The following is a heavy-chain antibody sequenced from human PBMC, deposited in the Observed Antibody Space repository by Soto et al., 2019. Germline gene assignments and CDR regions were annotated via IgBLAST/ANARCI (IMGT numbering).Heavy chain of an antibody. CDR2: IYQSGTT. CDR3: ARDSSGRHDY. J-gene: IGHJ4*02. V-gene: IGHV4-61*01. Sequence: SETLSLTCSVSGGSVRSGSYYWTWIRQPPRKGLEWIGYIYQSGTTNYNASLKSRVTISIDTSKNQFFLKLNSVTAADTAVYYCARDSSGRHDYWGQGTLVTVSS. D-gene: IGHD3-22*01. CDR1: GGSVRSGSYY.